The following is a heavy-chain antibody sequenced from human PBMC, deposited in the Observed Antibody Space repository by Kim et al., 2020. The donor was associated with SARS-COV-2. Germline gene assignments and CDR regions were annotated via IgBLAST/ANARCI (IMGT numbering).Heavy chain of an antibody. J-gene: IGHJ6*02. V-gene: IGHV3-9*01. Sequence: VKGRFTISRDNAKNSLYLQMNNLRTEDTAFYYCAKEHSSSGRTYYYGMDVWGQGTTVTVSS. CDR3: AKEHSSSGRTYYYGMDV. D-gene: IGHD6-13*01.